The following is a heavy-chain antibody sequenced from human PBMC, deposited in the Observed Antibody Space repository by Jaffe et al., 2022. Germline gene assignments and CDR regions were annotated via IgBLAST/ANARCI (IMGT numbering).Heavy chain of an antibody. CDR3: AKDHSTGFLFGRYYFDY. D-gene: IGHD6-19*01. Sequence: EVQLVESGGGLVQPGRSLRLSCAASGFTFDDYAMHWVRQAPGKGLEWVSGISWNSGTIGYADSVKGRFTISRDKAKNSLYLQMSSLRVEDTALYYCAKDHSTGFLFGRYYFDYWGQGTLVTVSS. J-gene: IGHJ4*02. CDR2: ISWNSGTI. CDR1: GFTFDDYA. V-gene: IGHV3-9*01.